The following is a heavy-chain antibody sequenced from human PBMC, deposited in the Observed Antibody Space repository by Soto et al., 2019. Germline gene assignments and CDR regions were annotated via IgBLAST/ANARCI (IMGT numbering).Heavy chain of an antibody. D-gene: IGHD3-10*01. Sequence: EVQLLESGGGLVQPGGSLRLSCAASGFTFTDYAMSWVRQAPGKGLEWVSTLSGSGDNTYNADSVKGRFTISRDNSKNTLYLQMNSLRAEDTAFYYCAKQEGTYYFYGMDVWGQGTTVTVSS. J-gene: IGHJ6*02. CDR3: AKQEGTYYFYGMDV. CDR1: GFTFTDYA. CDR2: LSGSGDNT. V-gene: IGHV3-23*01.